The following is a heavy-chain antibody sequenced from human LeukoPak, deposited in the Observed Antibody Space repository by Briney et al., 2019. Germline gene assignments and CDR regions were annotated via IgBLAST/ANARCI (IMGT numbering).Heavy chain of an antibody. CDR1: GGTFSSYA. D-gene: IGHD6-19*01. J-gene: IGHJ4*02. V-gene: IGHV1-69*06. Sequence: ASVKVSCKASGGTFSSYAISWVRQAPGQGLEWMGGIIPICGTANCAQKFQGRVTITADKSTSRAYMELSSLRSEDTAVYYCARARDSQGAVAGPDYWGQGTLVTVSS. CDR3: ARARDSQGAVAGPDY. CDR2: IIPICGTA.